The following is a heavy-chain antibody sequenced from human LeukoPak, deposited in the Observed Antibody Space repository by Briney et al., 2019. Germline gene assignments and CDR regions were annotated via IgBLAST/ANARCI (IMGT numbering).Heavy chain of an antibody. J-gene: IGHJ2*01. D-gene: IGHD3-3*01. CDR1: GGSISSYY. CDR3: ARERFLDLYWYFDL. V-gene: IGHV4-4*07. CDR2: IYTSGST. Sequence: PSETLSLTCTVTGGSISSYYWSWIRQPAGKRLYCIGRIYTSGSTNYNPSLKSRVTMSVDTSKNQFSLKLSSVTAADTAVYYCARERFLDLYWYFDLWGRGTLVTVSS.